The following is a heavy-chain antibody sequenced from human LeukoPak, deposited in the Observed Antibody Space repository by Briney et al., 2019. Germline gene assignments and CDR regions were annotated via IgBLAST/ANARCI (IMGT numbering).Heavy chain of an antibody. J-gene: IGHJ4*02. CDR1: GGSISSYY. Sequence: ASETLSLTCTVSGGSISSYYWSWIRQPAGKGLEWIGRIYTSGSINYNPSLKSRVTMSVDTSKNQFSLKLSSVTAADTAVYYCARAVFYYDNSGFFDYWGQGTLVTVSS. CDR2: IYTSGSI. CDR3: ARAVFYYDNSGFFDY. D-gene: IGHD3-22*01. V-gene: IGHV4-4*07.